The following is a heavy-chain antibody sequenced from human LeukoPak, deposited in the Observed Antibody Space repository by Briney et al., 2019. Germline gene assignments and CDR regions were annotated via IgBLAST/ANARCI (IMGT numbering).Heavy chain of an antibody. Sequence: ASVKVSCKASGYTFTGYYMQWVRQAPGEGLEWMGWINLNSRGTNYAQKFQGRVTMTRDTSISTAYMELSRLRSDDTAVYYCARGFDLWFGELLWKNDAFDIWGQGTMVTVSS. D-gene: IGHD3-10*01. CDR1: GYTFTGYY. CDR2: INLNSRGT. V-gene: IGHV1-2*02. J-gene: IGHJ3*02. CDR3: ARGFDLWFGELLWKNDAFDI.